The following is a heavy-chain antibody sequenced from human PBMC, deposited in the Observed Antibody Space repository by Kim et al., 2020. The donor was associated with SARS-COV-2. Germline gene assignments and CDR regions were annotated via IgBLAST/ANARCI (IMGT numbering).Heavy chain of an antibody. CDR1: GFTFSSYG. CDR3: ARESGYDSLGERSFDY. Sequence: GGSLRLSCAASGFTFSSYGMHWVRQAPGKGLEWVAVIWYDGSNKYYADSVKGRFTISRDNSKNTLYLQMNSLRAEDTAVYYCARESGYDSLGERSFDYWGQGTLVTVSS. V-gene: IGHV3-33*01. CDR2: IWYDGSNK. J-gene: IGHJ4*02. D-gene: IGHD5-12*01.